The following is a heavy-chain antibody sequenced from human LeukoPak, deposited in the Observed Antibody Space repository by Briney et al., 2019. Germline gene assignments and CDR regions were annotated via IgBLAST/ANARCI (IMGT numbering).Heavy chain of an antibody. J-gene: IGHJ4*02. CDR2: ISYDGSNK. D-gene: IGHD6-19*01. Sequence: QAGRSLRLSCAASGFTFSSYAMHWVRQAPGKGLEWVAVISYDGSNKYYADSVKGRFTISRDNSKNTLYLQMNSLRAEDTALYYCAKDGDSSGWISDYWGQGTLVTVSS. CDR1: GFTFSSYA. V-gene: IGHV3-30-3*01. CDR3: AKDGDSSGWISDY.